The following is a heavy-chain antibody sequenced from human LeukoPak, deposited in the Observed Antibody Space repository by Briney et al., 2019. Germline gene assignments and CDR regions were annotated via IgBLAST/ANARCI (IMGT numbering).Heavy chain of an antibody. CDR1: GYSISSGYY. J-gene: IGHJ6*03. V-gene: IGHV4-38-2*02. D-gene: IGHD3-10*01. Sequence: SETLSLTCTVSGYSISSGYYWGWIRQPPGKGLEWIGSIYHSGSTYYNPSLNSRVTISVDTSKNQFSLKLSSVTAADTAVYYCARDTMGFGDYYYYMDVWGKGTTVTVSS. CDR3: ARDTMGFGDYYYYMDV. CDR2: IYHSGST.